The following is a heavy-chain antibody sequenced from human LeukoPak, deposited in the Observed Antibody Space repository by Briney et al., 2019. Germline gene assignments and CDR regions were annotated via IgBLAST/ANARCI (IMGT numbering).Heavy chain of an antibody. CDR2: ISAYNGNT. Sequence: ASVKVSCKASGYTFTNYNMNWVRQAPGQGLEWMGWISAYNGNTNYAQKLQGRVTMTTDTSTSTAYMELRSLRSDDTAVYYCARDPGRISSGYYYWGQGTLVTVSS. J-gene: IGHJ4*02. D-gene: IGHD3-22*01. CDR3: ARDPGRISSGYYY. V-gene: IGHV1-18*01. CDR1: GYTFTNYN.